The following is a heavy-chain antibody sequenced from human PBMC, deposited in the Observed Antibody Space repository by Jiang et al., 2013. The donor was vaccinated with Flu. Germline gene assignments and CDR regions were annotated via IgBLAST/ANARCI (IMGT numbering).Heavy chain of an antibody. CDR3: ARGVDCTNISCSRRGFDY. V-gene: IGHV4-31*02. D-gene: IGHD2-8*01. Sequence: SLKSRVTIAIDTSKNQFSLNLSSVTAADTAVYYCARGVDCTNISCSRRGFDYWGQGTLVTVSS. J-gene: IGHJ4*02.